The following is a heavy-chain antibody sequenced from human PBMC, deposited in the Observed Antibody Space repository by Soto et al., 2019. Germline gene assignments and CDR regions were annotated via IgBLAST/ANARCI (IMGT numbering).Heavy chain of an antibody. CDR3: ARWWMYAPRFDP. D-gene: IGHD2-8*01. V-gene: IGHV4-30-2*01. CDR1: GGSISSCCYS. Sequence: PSETLSLTFAVSGGSISSCCYSWSWIRQPPGKGLEWIGYIYHSGSTYYNPSLKSRVTISVDRSKNQFSLKLSSVTAADTAVYYCARWWMYAPRFDPWAQGTLVTVSS. J-gene: IGHJ5*02. CDR2: IYHSGST.